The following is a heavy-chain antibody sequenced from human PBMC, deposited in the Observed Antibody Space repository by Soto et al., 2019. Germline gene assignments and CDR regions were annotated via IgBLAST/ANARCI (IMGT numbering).Heavy chain of an antibody. D-gene: IGHD2-15*01. V-gene: IGHV3-11*01. Sequence: GGSLRLSCAASGFTFSDYYMSWIRQAPGKGLEWVSYISSSGSTIYYADSVKGRFTISRDNAKNSLYLQMNSLRAENTAVYDGARAGITDCSGGSCYFDYWGQGTLVTVSS. J-gene: IGHJ4*02. CDR3: ARAGITDCSGGSCYFDY. CDR2: ISSSGSTI. CDR1: GFTFSDYY.